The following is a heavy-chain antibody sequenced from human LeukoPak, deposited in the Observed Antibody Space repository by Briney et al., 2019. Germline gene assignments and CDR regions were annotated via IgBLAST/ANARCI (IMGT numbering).Heavy chain of an antibody. Sequence: GGSLRLSCAASGFTFSGYAMTWVRQAPGKGLEWVSVISGSGGSTYYVDSVKGRFTISRDNSKNTLYLQMNSLRAEDTAVYHCAKDRDTSGWFIDYWGQGTLVTVSS. CDR1: GFTFSGYA. J-gene: IGHJ4*02. CDR3: AKDRDTSGWFIDY. D-gene: IGHD6-19*01. V-gene: IGHV3-23*01. CDR2: ISGSGGST.